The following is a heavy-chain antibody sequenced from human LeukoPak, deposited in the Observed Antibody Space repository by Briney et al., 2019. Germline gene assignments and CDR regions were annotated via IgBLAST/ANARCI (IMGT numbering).Heavy chain of an antibody. CDR1: GFTFSQTW. Sequence: GGSLRLSCAASGFTFSQTWMSWVRHSPGKGLEWVANINGDGSEEYYVDSVKGRFTISRANARSSLYLQMNSLRGEDTAVYYCARDPDSDNAWGWFDSSGQGTVVTVSS. CDR3: ARDPDSDNAWGWFDS. J-gene: IGHJ5*01. D-gene: IGHD3-16*01. V-gene: IGHV3-7*01. CDR2: INGDGSEE.